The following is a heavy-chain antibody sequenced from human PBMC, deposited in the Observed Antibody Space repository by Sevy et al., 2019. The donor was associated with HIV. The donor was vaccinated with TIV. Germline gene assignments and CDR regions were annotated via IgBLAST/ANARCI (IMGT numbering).Heavy chain of an antibody. V-gene: IGHV3-11*06. CDR3: ARERTWTTGTTVRFDP. CDR2: ISSSSSYT. D-gene: IGHD1-1*01. CDR1: GFTFSDYY. Sequence: GGPLRLSCAASGFTFSDYYMSWIRQAPGKGLEWVSYISSSSSYTNYADSVKGRFTISRDNAKNSLYLQMNSLRAEDTAVYYCARERTWTTGTTVRFDPWGQGTLVTVSS. J-gene: IGHJ5*02.